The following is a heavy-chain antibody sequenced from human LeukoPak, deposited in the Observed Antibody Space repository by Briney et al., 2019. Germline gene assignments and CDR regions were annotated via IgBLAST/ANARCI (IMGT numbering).Heavy chain of an antibody. Sequence: GGSLRLSCAASGFTFSSYAMSWVRQAPGEGLEWVSYISSSSSTIYYADSVKGRFTISRDNAKNSLYLQMNSLRDEDTAVYYCARDPDPAGYYYYGMDVWGQGTTVTVSS. CDR3: ARDPDPAGYYYYGMDV. D-gene: IGHD1-14*01. CDR1: GFTFSSYA. J-gene: IGHJ6*02. CDR2: ISSSSSTI. V-gene: IGHV3-48*02.